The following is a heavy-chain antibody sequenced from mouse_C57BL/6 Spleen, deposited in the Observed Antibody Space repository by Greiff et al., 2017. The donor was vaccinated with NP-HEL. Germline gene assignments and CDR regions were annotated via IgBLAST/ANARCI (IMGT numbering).Heavy chain of an antibody. J-gene: IGHJ2*01. Sequence: EVKVVESGEGLVKPGGSLKLSCAASGFTFSSYAMSWVRQTPEKRLEWVAYISSGGDYIYYADTMKGRFTISRDNARNTLYLQMSSLKSEDTAMYYCTRIYDGSRGYFDYWGQGTTLTVSS. V-gene: IGHV5-9-1*02. CDR1: GFTFSSYA. D-gene: IGHD2-3*01. CDR3: TRIYDGSRGYFDY. CDR2: ISSGGDYI.